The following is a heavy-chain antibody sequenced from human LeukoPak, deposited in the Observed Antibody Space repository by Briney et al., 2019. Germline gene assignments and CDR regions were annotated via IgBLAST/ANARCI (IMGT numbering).Heavy chain of an antibody. V-gene: IGHV3-23*01. Sequence: GGSLRLSCAASGFTFSNYAMSWVRQAPGKGLEWVSAISGNGGSTYYADSVKGRFTISRDNSKRTLYLQMNSLRAEDTAVYYCAKDCGKYCTPPFDYWGQGTLVIVSS. CDR2: ISGNGGST. D-gene: IGHD2-21*01. CDR3: AKDCGKYCTPPFDY. J-gene: IGHJ4*02. CDR1: GFTFSNYA.